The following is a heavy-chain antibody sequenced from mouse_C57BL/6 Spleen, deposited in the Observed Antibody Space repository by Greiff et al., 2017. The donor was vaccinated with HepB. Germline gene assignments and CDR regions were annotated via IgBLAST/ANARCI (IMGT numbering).Heavy chain of an antibody. J-gene: IGHJ1*03. CDR2: IYPGSGST. CDR1: GYTFTSYW. V-gene: IGHV1-55*01. Sequence: VQLQQPGAELVKPGASVKMSCKASGYTFTSYWITWVKQRPGQGLEWIGDIYPGSGSTNYNEKFKSKATLTVDTSSSTAYMQLSSLTSEDSAVYYCARGNYDYEGYFDVWGTGTTVTVSS. CDR3: ARGNYDYEGYFDV. D-gene: IGHD2-4*01.